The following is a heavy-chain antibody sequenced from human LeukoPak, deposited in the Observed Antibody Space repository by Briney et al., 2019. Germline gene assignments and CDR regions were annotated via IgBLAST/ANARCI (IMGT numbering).Heavy chain of an antibody. J-gene: IGHJ6*02. CDR1: GFTFSSYW. CDR3: ARDQRDYGAKYYYYYGMDV. CDR2: IKRDGSEK. D-gene: IGHD4-17*01. Sequence: GGSLRLSCAASGFTFSSYWMSWVRQAPGKGLEWVANIKRDGSEKYYVDSVKGRFTISRDNAKNSLYLQMNSLRAEDTAVYYCARDQRDYGAKYYYYYGMDVWGQGTTVTVSS. V-gene: IGHV3-7*01.